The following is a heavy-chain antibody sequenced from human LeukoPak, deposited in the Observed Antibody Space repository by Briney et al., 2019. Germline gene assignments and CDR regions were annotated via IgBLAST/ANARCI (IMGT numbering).Heavy chain of an antibody. V-gene: IGHV3-7*01. Sequence: GGSLRLSCAASGFTFGDFYMSWVRHIPGKGLEWVANINQDGSERYYVDSVRGRFTISRDNAKNSVYLQMNRLRADDTAVYYCASWTSSSSNYWGQGTLVTVSS. CDR1: GFTFGDFY. CDR2: INQDGSER. D-gene: IGHD6-6*01. CDR3: ASWTSSSSNY. J-gene: IGHJ4*02.